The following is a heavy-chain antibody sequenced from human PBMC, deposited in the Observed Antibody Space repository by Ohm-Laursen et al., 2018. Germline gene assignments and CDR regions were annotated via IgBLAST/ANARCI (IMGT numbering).Heavy chain of an antibody. CDR1: GFTFSNYG. Sequence: SLRLSCAAPGFTFSNYGMHWVRQAPGKGLEWVAVISYDGNDKYYADSVKGRFTISRDNSKNTLYLQMNSLRGEDTAVYYCARLRGGYDFDYWGQGTLVTVSS. CDR2: ISYDGNDK. V-gene: IGHV3-30*03. D-gene: IGHD5-12*01. CDR3: ARLRGGYDFDY. J-gene: IGHJ4*02.